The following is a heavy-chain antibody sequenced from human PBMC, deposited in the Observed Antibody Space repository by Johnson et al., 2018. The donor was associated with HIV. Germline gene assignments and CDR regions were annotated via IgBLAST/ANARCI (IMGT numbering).Heavy chain of an antibody. CDR3: ASSWGNAFDI. CDR2: ISYDGSNK. CDR1: GFSFGSYG. D-gene: IGHD7-27*01. J-gene: IGHJ3*02. Sequence: QMLLVESGGGVVQPGRSLRVSCAASGFSFGSYGMHWVRQAPGKGLEWVAVISYDGSNKYYADSVKGRFTISRDNSKNTLYLQMNSLRAEDTAVYYCASSWGNAFDIWGQGTMVTVSS. V-gene: IGHV3-30*03.